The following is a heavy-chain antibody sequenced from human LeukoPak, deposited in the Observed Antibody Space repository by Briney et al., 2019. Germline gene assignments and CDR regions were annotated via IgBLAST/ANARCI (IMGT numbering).Heavy chain of an antibody. V-gene: IGHV3-23*01. CDR3: AKHSGSYFIYYVDS. Sequence: GGSLRLSCAASGFTFSSYGMSWVRQAPGKGLEWVATISGSAYNTYYPDSVKGRFTISRDNSANTVFLHMRSLTVDDTALYYCAKHSGSYFIYYVDSWGQGTLVTVSS. CDR1: GFTFSSYG. J-gene: IGHJ4*02. D-gene: IGHD1-26*01. CDR2: ISGSAYNT.